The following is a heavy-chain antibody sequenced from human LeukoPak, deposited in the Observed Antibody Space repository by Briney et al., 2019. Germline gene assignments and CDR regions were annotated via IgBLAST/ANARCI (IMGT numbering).Heavy chain of an antibody. V-gene: IGHV3-23*01. J-gene: IGHJ4*02. CDR2: ISGSGGST. D-gene: IGHD6-13*01. CDR1: GSSVIDTY. CDR3: AKETPLEQQVY. Sequence: PGGSLRLSCAASGSSVIDTYMSWVRQAPGKGLEWVSAISGSGGSTYHADSVKGRFTISRDNSKNTLYLQMNSLRAEDTAVYYCAKETPLEQQVYWGQGTLVTVSS.